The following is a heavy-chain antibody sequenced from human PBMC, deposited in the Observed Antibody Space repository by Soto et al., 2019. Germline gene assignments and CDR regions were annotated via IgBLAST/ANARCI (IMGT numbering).Heavy chain of an antibody. CDR2: INPKRGGT. J-gene: IGHJ6*02. CDR1: GYSFTDYH. V-gene: IGHV1-2*04. D-gene: IGHD2-8*01. CDR3: ARGDSTDCSNGVCSFFYNHDMDV. Sequence: ASVKVSCKASGYSFTDYHIHWVRQAPGQGLEWLGRINPKRGGTSTAQKFQGWVTMTTDTSISTASMELTRLTSDDTAIYYCARGDSTDCSNGVCSFFYNHDMDVWGQGPTVTVSS.